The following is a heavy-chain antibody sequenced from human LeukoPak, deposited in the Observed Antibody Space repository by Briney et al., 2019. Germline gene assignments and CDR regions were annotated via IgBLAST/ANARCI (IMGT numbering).Heavy chain of an antibody. V-gene: IGHV4-59*01. J-gene: IGHJ3*02. D-gene: IGHD2-2*01. CDR2: IYYSGST. CDR3: ARVMGESESVPAAKHDAFDI. CDR1: GGSISSYY. Sequence: PSETLSLTCTVSGGSISSYYWSWIRQPPGKGLEWIGYIYYSGSTNYNPSLKSRVTMSVDTSKNQFSLKLSSVTAADTAVYYCARVMGESESVPAAKHDAFDIWGQGTMVTVSS.